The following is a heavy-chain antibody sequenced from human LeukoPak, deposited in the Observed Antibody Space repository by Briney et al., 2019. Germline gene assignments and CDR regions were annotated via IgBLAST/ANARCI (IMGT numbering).Heavy chain of an antibody. J-gene: IGHJ5*02. D-gene: IGHD1-26*01. CDR2: VFDSGST. CDR3: ARKQGYSVDP. V-gene: IGHV4-39*07. CDR1: GGSISRTSYY. Sequence: SETLSLTCTVSGGSISRTSYYWDWIRQPPGKGLEWIGNVFDSGSTHYNPSLKSRVTISVDTSKNQFSLKLSSVTAADTAVYYCARKQGYSVDPWGQGTLVTVSS.